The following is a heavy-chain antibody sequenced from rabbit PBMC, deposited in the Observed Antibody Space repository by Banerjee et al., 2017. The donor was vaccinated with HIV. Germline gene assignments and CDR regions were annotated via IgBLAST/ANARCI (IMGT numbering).Heavy chain of an antibody. CDR3: ARGAGYPGYGYPTYYFDL. CDR1: GFSFSNKYV. Sequence: QEQLEESGGDLVKPEGSLTLTCTASGFSFSNKYVMCWVRQAPGKGLEWIACLNTSSGNTVYASWAKGRFTISKTSSTTVTLQMTSLTAADTATYFCARGAGYPGYGYPTYYFDLWGPGTLVTVS. J-gene: IGHJ4*01. D-gene: IGHD7-1*01. V-gene: IGHV1S45*01. CDR2: LNTSSGNT.